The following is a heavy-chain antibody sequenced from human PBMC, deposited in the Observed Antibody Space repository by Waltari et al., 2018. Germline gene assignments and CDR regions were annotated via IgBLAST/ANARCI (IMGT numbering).Heavy chain of an antibody. CDR3: ARDRGRGLYLDT. J-gene: IGHJ5*02. V-gene: IGHV4-4*02. CDR1: GDSLRSSYV. Sequence: QLQLQESGPGLVTPSGTLSLSCAVSGDSLRSSYVWNWVRQSPQTGLAWMGQVRGTGTTNYNPSFASRVTISLDTSSNQVSLKMTSATAADTAVYYCARDRGRGLYLDTWGPGILVSVSP. CDR2: VRGTGTT. D-gene: IGHD2-15*01.